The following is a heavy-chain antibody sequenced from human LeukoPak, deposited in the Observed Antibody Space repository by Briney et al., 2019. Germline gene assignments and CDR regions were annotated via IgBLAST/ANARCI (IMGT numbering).Heavy chain of an antibody. CDR3: ATGLNTPNDF. J-gene: IGHJ4*02. V-gene: IGHV1-8*02. CDR1: GYSFTAYD. D-gene: IGHD1-14*01. Sequence: ASVKVSCKASGYSFTAYDFIWVRRAPGQGPEWMGWLNPNTTKTGFAQKFQGRVTMTRDISISTAYMELFSLTSQDTAIYYCATGLNTPNDFWGQGTLVSVSS. CDR2: LNPNTTKT.